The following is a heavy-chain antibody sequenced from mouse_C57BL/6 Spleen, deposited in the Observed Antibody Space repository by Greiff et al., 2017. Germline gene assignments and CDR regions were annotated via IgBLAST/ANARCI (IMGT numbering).Heavy chain of an antibody. J-gene: IGHJ4*01. D-gene: IGHD1-1*01. Sequence: QVQLQQSGAELVRPGASVKLSCKASGYTFTDYYINWVKQRPGQGLEWIARIYPGSGNTYYNEKFKGKATLTAEKSSSTAYMQLSSLTSEDSAVYFCARSYYGSSGAMDDWGQGTSVTVSS. V-gene: IGHV1-76*01. CDR3: ARSYYGSSGAMDD. CDR2: IYPGSGNT. CDR1: GYTFTDYY.